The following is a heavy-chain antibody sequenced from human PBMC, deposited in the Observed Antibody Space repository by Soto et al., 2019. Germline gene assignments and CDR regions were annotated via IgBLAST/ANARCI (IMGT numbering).Heavy chain of an antibody. V-gene: IGHV3-7*03. CDR1: GFTFSRDW. J-gene: IGHJ4*02. CDR3: ARDFEGSYGYGPFEY. CDR2: IKQDGSEK. D-gene: IGHD5-18*01. Sequence: EVQLVESGGGLVQPGGSLRLSCAASGFTFSRDWMSWFRQAPRKGLEWVANIKQDGSEKYYVDSLKGRFTISRDNAKNSVYLQMNSLRAEDTAVYYCARDFEGSYGYGPFEYWGQGTLVTVSS.